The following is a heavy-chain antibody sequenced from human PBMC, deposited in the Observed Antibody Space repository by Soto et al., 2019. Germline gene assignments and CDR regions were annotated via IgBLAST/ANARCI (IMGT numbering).Heavy chain of an antibody. CDR3: ARGSGVADS. V-gene: IGHV3-33*01. CDR1: GFPFHASG. J-gene: IGHJ5*01. D-gene: IGHD3-10*01. CDR2: IYYDGTTK. Sequence: LVESGGGVVQPGTSLTLSCAASGFPFHASGLQWLRQPPGKGLECVAVIYYDGTTKYYADSVKGRFTISRDNSKTSVYRQMNRLTVNDTAVYYCARGSGVADSWGQGTLVTV.